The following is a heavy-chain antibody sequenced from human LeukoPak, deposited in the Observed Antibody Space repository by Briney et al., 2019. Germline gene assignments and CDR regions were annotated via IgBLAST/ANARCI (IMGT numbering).Heavy chain of an antibody. CDR3: ARDIGGYSGSYQGAFDI. CDR1: GFTFSSHA. J-gene: IGHJ3*02. Sequence: PGRSLRLSCAASGFTFSSHALHWVRQAPGKGLEWVAVISHDGSQTYYGDSVKGRFTISRDDVKNTLSLQMNSLRVEDTAVYYCARDIGGYSGSYQGAFDIWGQGTMVTVFS. D-gene: IGHD1-26*01. CDR2: ISHDGSQT. V-gene: IGHV3-30-3*01.